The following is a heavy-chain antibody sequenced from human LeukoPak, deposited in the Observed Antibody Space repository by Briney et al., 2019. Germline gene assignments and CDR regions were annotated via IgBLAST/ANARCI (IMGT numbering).Heavy chain of an antibody. CDR3: AREQSGWLFDY. Sequence: GGSLRLSCAASGFSVSSNCMSWVRQAPGKGLECVSVIYSGGNTYYADSVKGRFTISRDKSKNTLYLQMNSLRAEDTAVYYCAREQSGWLFDYWGRGNLVTVSS. D-gene: IGHD5-12*01. CDR2: IYSGGNT. J-gene: IGHJ4*02. V-gene: IGHV3-66*01. CDR1: GFSVSSNC.